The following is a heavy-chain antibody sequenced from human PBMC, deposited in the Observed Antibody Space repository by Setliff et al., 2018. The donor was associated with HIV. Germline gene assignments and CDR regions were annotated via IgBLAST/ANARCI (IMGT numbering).Heavy chain of an antibody. V-gene: IGHV4-61*08. Sequence: SETLSLTCTVSGGSISSGDYYWSWIRQPPGKGLEWIGYIYYSGSTNYNPSLKSRVTMSVDTSKNQFSLKLTSVTAADTAVYYCAREDYFYYGMDVWGQGTTVTVSS. CDR2: IYYSGST. CDR3: AREDYFYYGMDV. CDR1: GGSISSGDYY. J-gene: IGHJ6*02.